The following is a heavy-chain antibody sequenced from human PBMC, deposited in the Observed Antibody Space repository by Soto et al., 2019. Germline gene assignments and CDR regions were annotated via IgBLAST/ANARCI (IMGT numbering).Heavy chain of an antibody. J-gene: IGHJ6*02. Sequence: SETLSLTCTISGGSISGYYWSWIRQPPGKGLEWIGYMYNTGSTVYNPSFKSRVTISVDTSKNQFSLKLNSVTAADTAVYYCARDLWGYCGTDCYPLDVWGQGTTVTVSS. CDR1: GGSISGYY. D-gene: IGHD2-21*02. CDR2: MYNTGST. CDR3: ARDLWGYCGTDCYPLDV. V-gene: IGHV4-59*01.